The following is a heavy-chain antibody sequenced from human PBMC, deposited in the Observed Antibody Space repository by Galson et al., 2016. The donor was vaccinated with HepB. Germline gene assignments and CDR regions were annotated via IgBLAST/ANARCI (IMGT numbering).Heavy chain of an antibody. CDR1: GFIVSGNY. V-gene: IGHV3-53*01. J-gene: IGHJ6*03. CDR2: IYIRGTT. CDR3: AKFRGAVYEQYYMDA. Sequence: SLRLSCAAAGFIVSGNYMSWVRQAPGKGLEWVSVIYIRGTTYYADSVKGRFTISRDNSKNTLYLQMDSLRAEDTAVYYCAKFRGAVYEQYYMDAWGKGTAVTVSS. D-gene: IGHD5/OR15-5a*01.